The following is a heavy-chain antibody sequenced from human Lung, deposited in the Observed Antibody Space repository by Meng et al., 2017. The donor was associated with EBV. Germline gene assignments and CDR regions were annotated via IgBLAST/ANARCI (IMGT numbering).Heavy chain of an antibody. J-gene: IGHJ4*02. D-gene: IGHD6-13*01. CDR1: GDSVSSNSAT. Sequence: QVQLQQSGPXLVKPXXXLSLTCAXSGDSVSSNSATWNWIRQSPSRGLEWLGRTYYRSKWYTDYALSVKSRITINPDTSKNQFSLQLNSVTPEDTAVYFCARDETSWYYFDYWGQGTLVTVSS. CDR3: ARDETSWYYFDY. CDR2: TYYRSKWYT. V-gene: IGHV6-1*01.